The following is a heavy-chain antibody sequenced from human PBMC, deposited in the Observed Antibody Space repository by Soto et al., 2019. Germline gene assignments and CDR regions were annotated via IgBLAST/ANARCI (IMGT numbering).Heavy chain of an antibody. D-gene: IGHD5-12*01. CDR1: GDSMSSYY. J-gene: IGHJ2*01. CDR2: IYYSGST. CDR3: ARSRREYSGYDYVWYFDL. Sequence: ASETLSLTCTVSGDSMSSYYWSWIRQPPGKGLEWIGYIYYSGSTNHNPSLKSRVTISVDTSKNQFSLKLSSVTAADTAVYYCARSRREYSGYDYVWYFDLWGRGTQVTVSS. V-gene: IGHV4-59*12.